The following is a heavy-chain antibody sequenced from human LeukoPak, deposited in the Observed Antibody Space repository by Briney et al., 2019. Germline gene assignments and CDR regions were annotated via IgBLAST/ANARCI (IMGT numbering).Heavy chain of an antibody. D-gene: IGHD2-2*01. Sequence: GGSLRLSCAASGFTFNSYWMSWGPQAPGKGVEWGTNIKEDGSEKYYVDSVEGGFTISRDNAKNSLYLQMNSLRADATAVYYCARDEQLSDAFDIWGQGTVVTVSS. CDR2: IKEDGSEK. J-gene: IGHJ3*02. CDR3: ARDEQLSDAFDI. CDR1: GFTFNSYW. V-gene: IGHV3-7*05.